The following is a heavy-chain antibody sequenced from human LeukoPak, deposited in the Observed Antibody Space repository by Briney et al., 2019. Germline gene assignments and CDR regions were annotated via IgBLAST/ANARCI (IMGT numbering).Heavy chain of an antibody. CDR1: GFTFSDHA. Sequence: PGGSLRLSCAASGFTFSDHAMSWVRQGPGKGLEWVSSISGAGYSTYYADSVKGRFTISRANSRNTVSLQMDSLRAEDTAVYYCAKAAQLGVTNYFDFWGQGTLVTVSS. D-gene: IGHD5-18*01. CDR2: ISGAGYST. V-gene: IGHV3-23*01. CDR3: AKAAQLGVTNYFDF. J-gene: IGHJ4*02.